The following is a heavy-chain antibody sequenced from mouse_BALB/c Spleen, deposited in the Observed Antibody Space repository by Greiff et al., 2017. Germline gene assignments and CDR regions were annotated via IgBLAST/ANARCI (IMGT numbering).Heavy chain of an antibody. V-gene: IGHV3-6*02. CDR3: ARELGPSYWDFDV. CDR1: GYSITSGYY. D-gene: IGHD4-1*01. Sequence: EVKLMESGPGLVKPSQSLSLTCSVTGYSITSGYYWNWIRQFPGNKLEWMGYISYDGSNNYNPSLKNRISITRDTSKNQFFLKLNSVTTEDTATYYCARELGPSYWDFDVWGAGTTVTVSS. J-gene: IGHJ1*01. CDR2: ISYDGSN.